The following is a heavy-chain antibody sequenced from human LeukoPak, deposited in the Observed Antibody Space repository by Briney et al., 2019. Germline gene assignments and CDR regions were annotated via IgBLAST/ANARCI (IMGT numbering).Heavy chain of an antibody. CDR2: IYYSGST. D-gene: IGHD3-22*01. Sequence: SETLSLTCTVSGGSISSYYWSWIRQPPGKGLEWIGYIYYSGSTYYNPSLKSRVTISVDTSKNQFSLKLSSVTAADTAVYYCARDNNDSSALDYWGQGTLVTVSS. J-gene: IGHJ4*02. CDR3: ARDNNDSSALDY. V-gene: IGHV4-59*12. CDR1: GGSISSYY.